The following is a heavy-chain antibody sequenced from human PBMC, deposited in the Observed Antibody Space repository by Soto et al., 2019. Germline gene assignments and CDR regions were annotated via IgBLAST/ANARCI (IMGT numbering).Heavy chain of an antibody. CDR2: INHDGNT. V-gene: IGHV4-34*01. CDR3: ASARYDD. D-gene: IGHD6-6*01. CDR1: GGSFTSNY. Sequence: SETLSLTCGVFGGSFTSNYWTWIRQPPGKGLEWIGEINHDGNTNYSPSLKSRVTISVDTSKNQFSLRLTSVTAADTAVYYCASARYDDWGHRTLVTVS. J-gene: IGHJ4*01.